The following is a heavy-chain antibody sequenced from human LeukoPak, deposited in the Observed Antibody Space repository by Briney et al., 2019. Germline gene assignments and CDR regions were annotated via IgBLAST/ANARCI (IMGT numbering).Heavy chain of an antibody. CDR3: ARTPAVTPDY. V-gene: IGHV5-10-1*01. Sequence: GESLKISCKGSGXSFTTYWISWVRQMPGKGLEWMGRIDPSDSYTNYSPSFQGHVTISADKSISTAYLQWSSLKASDTAMYYCARTPAVTPDYWGQGTLVTVSS. CDR2: IDPSDSYT. CDR1: GXSFTTYW. J-gene: IGHJ4*02. D-gene: IGHD4-11*01.